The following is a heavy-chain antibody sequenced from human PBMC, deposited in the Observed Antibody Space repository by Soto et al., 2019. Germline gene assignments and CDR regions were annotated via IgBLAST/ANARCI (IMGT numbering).Heavy chain of an antibody. V-gene: IGHV3-30-3*01. Sequence: QVYLVEAGGGVVQPGRSLRLSCAASGFTFSDHNMHWVRQTPGKGLEWVAIISDDGNNKIYADSVKGRFTISRDNSKNTLYLQLDSLRDEDTAVYYCASDSKNIPTSGPNWAFNWFDPWGQGTLVTVST. CDR1: GFTFSDHN. CDR2: ISDDGNNK. D-gene: IGHD7-27*01. CDR3: ASDSKNIPTSGPNWAFNWFDP. J-gene: IGHJ5*02.